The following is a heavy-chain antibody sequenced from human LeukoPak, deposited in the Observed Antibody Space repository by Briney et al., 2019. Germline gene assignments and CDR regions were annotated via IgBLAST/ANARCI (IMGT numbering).Heavy chain of an antibody. D-gene: IGHD3-3*01. CDR1: GVTFSSYS. J-gene: IGHJ4*02. Sequence: PGGSLRLSCAASGVTFSSYSMNWVRQAPGKGLEWVSSISSSSSYIYYADLVKGRFTISRDNAKNLLYLQMNSLRAEDTAVYYCARVRVPYYDFWSGYPPAYWGQGTLVTVSS. V-gene: IGHV3-21*01. CDR2: ISSSSSYI. CDR3: ARVRVPYYDFWSGYPPAY.